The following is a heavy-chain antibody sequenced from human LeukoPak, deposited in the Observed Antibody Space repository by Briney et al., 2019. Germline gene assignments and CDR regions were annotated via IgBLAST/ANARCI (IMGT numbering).Heavy chain of an antibody. D-gene: IGHD3-10*01. Sequence: SETLSLTCSVSGDSITSFYWSWIRQAPGKGLECIGFIYINGDTSYNPSLKGRATLSLDTSRNQFSLRLTSVTAADSAVYYCARGALRYYFGSERNNWFDPWGQGTLVTVSS. V-gene: IGHV4-4*09. CDR1: GDSITSFY. J-gene: IGHJ5*02. CDR2: IYINGDT. CDR3: ARGALRYYFGSERNNWFDP.